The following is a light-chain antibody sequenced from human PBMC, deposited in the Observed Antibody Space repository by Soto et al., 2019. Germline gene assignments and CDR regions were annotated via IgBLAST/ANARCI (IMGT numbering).Light chain of an antibody. CDR1: SSDVGDYNY. Sequence: QSALTQPASVSGSPGQSITISCTGTSSDVGDYNYVSWYQQHPGKAPKLMLYDASNRPSGISNRFSGSKSGNTASLTISGLQAEDEADYYCSSYTSSSTLFGTGTKLTVL. V-gene: IGLV2-14*01. CDR3: SSYTSSSTL. J-gene: IGLJ1*01. CDR2: DAS.